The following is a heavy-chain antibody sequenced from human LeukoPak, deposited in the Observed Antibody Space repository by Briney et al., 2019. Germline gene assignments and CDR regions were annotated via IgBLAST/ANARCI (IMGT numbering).Heavy chain of an antibody. Sequence: GGSLRLSCRTSGFAFNNYAMNWVRQPPGKGLEWVSGISGFNTYYADSVNGRFTISRDNSKNVLYLQMNRLRVEDMAVYYCVKDVCTSPRCLLYSDSWGQGALVTVSS. D-gene: IGHD2-2*01. J-gene: IGHJ4*02. CDR3: VKDVCTSPRCLLYSDS. CDR2: ISGFNT. V-gene: IGHV3-23*01. CDR1: GFAFNNYA.